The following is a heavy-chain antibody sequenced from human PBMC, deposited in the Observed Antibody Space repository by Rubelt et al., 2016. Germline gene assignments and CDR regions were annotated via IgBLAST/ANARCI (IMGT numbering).Heavy chain of an antibody. J-gene: IGHJ4*02. D-gene: IGHD4-17*01. CDR3: ARVATVTSYFDY. V-gene: IGHV4-4*02. Sequence: KSRVTISVDKSKNQFSLKLSSVTAADTAVYYCARVATVTSYFDYWGQGTLVTVSS.